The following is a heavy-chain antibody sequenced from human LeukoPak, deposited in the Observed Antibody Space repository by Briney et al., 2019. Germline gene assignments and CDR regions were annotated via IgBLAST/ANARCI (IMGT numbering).Heavy chain of an antibody. CDR3: ARDYGGSSPFDY. Sequence: GGPLRPSCEPPGFPSSNYYLGWIGQPQGKGLGWVSYISSSGSTIYYADSVKGRFTISRDNAKNSLYLQMNSLRAEDTAVYYCARDYGGSSPFDYWGQGTLVTVSS. V-gene: IGHV3-11*04. D-gene: IGHD4-23*01. J-gene: IGHJ4*02. CDR1: GFPSSNYY. CDR2: ISSSGSTI.